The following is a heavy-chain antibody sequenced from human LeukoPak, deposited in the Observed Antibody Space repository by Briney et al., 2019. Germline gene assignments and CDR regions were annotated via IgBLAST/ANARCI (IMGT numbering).Heavy chain of an antibody. V-gene: IGHV4-61*02. Sequence: SETLSLTCTVSGGSISCGSYYWSWIRQPAGKGLEWIGRTYTSGSTNYNPSLKSRVTISVDTSKNQFSLKLSSVTAADTAVYYCARGPLGTPYYFDYWGQGTLVTVSS. CDR2: TYTSGST. J-gene: IGHJ4*02. CDR1: GGSISCGSYY. CDR3: ARGPLGTPYYFDY. D-gene: IGHD7-27*01.